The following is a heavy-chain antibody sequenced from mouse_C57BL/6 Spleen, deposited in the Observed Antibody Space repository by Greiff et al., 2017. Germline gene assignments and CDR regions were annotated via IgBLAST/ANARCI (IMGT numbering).Heavy chain of an antibody. CDR1: GYTFTSYW. J-gene: IGHJ1*03. V-gene: IGHV1-53*01. CDR2: INPSNGGT. D-gene: IGHD2-3*01. CDR3: ARGDGYYWYFDV. Sequence: QVQLQQPGTELVKPGASVKLSCKASGYTFTSYWMHWVKQRPGQGLEWIGNINPSNGGTNYNEKFKSKATLTVAKSSSTAYMQLSSLTSEDSAVYYCARGDGYYWYFDVWGTGTTVTVSS.